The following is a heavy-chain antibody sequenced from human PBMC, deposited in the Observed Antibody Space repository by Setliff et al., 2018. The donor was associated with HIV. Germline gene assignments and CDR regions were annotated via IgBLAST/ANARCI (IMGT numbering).Heavy chain of an antibody. CDR2: IKTRVDGGAV. CDR1: GFSFRDAW. D-gene: IGHD1-26*01. J-gene: IGHJ6*03. V-gene: IGHV3-15*01. Sequence: GGSLRLSCVGSGFSFRDAWMIWVRQSPGKGLEWVGRIKTRVDGGAVDYAPPVKGRFTISREDSTDTLYLEMNSLRTEDTAVYFCARVYCRHSCLVESYMDIWGTGTAVTVSS. CDR3: ARVYCRHSCLVESYMDI.